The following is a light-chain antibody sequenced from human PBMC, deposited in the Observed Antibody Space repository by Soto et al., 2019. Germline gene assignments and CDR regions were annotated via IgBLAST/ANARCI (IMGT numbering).Light chain of an antibody. CDR1: QSVSNN. CDR2: DAS. J-gene: IGKJ1*01. V-gene: IGKV3-15*01. Sequence: ILMTQSPATLSVSPGERATLSCRASQSVSNNLAWYQQKPGQAPRLLIYDASTRATGIPARFSGSGSGTEFTLTISGLQSEDFAVYYCQQYNNWPPWTFGPWTKVEIK. CDR3: QQYNNWPPWT.